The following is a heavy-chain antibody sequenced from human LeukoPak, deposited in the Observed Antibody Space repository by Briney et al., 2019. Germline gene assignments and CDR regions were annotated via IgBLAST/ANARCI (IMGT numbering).Heavy chain of an antibody. CDR1: GFTFSSYA. Sequence: GGSLRLSCAASGFTFSSYAMSWVRQAPGKGLEWVSAISGSAGSTYYADSVKGRFTISRDNSKKRVDLQMNSLRAEDTAVYYFAKYRIGFGDKFSYWGQGTLVTVSS. J-gene: IGHJ4*01. CDR3: AKYRIGFGDKFSY. V-gene: IGHV3-23*01. CDR2: ISGSAGST. D-gene: IGHD6-19*01.